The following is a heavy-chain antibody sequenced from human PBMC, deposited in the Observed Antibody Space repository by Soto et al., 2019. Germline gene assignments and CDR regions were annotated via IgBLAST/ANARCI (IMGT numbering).Heavy chain of an antibody. CDR2: FDPEDGET. J-gene: IGHJ6*02. CDR3: ATLGRVTMVRGVSYGMDV. D-gene: IGHD3-10*01. CDR1: GYTLTELS. Sequence: ASVKISCKVSGYTLTELSMHWVRQAPGKGLEWMGGFDPEDGETIYAQKFQGRVTMTEDTSKDTAYMELSSLRSEDKAVYYCATLGRVTMVRGVSYGMDVWGQGTTVTVS. V-gene: IGHV1-24*01.